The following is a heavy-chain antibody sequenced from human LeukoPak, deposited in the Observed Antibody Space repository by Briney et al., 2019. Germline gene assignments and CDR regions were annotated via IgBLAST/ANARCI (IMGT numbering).Heavy chain of an antibody. V-gene: IGHV3-23*01. CDR1: GFTFSSYA. J-gene: IGHJ6*03. Sequence: GGSLRLSCAASGFTFSSYAMSWVRQAPGKGLEWVSAISGSGGSTYYADSVKGRFTISRDDAKNSLSLQMNSLRAEDTAVYYCAKTYSSSRAHYYYYYYMDVWGKGTTVTISS. CDR3: AKTYSSSRAHYYYYYYMDV. D-gene: IGHD6-13*01. CDR2: ISGSGGST.